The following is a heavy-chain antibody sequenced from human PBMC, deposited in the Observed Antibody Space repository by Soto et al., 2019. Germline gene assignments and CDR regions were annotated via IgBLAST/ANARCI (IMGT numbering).Heavy chain of an antibody. CDR2: IYYSGDT. CDR3: ARKKYTTTVPKNNWFDP. CDR1: GGAIRTTSYY. J-gene: IGHJ5*02. Sequence: SETLSLTGSVAGGAIRTTSYYWGLIRRPPGKGLEWIGRIYYSGDTYYNPSLKGRVTISIDTSNNKFSLRLSSVNAADTALYFCARKKYTTTVPKNNWFDPSGQGTLVTVSS. D-gene: IGHD4-4*01. V-gene: IGHV4-39*01.